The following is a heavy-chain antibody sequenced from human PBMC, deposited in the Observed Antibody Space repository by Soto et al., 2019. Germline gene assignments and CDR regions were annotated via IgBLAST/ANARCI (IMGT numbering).Heavy chain of an antibody. Sequence: SETLSLTCTVSGGSISSGGYYWSWIRQHPGKGLEWIGYIYYSGSTYYNPSLKSRVTISVDTSKNQFSLKLSSVTAADTAVYYCARTGDSYFDYWGQGTLVTVSS. D-gene: IGHD7-27*01. CDR2: IYYSGST. CDR1: GGSISSGGYY. J-gene: IGHJ4*02. V-gene: IGHV4-31*03. CDR3: ARTGDSYFDY.